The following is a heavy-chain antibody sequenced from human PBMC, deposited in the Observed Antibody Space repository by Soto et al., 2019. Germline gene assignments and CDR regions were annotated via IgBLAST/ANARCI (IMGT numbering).Heavy chain of an antibody. Sequence: QVQLVESGGGVVRPGRSLRLSCAASGFTFSSYGMHWVRQAPGKGLEWVAVIWYDGSNKYYADSVKGRFTISRDNSKNTLYLQRNSLRAEDTAVYYCARDRVLSGGQQLVRLAYWGQGTLVTVSS. CDR1: GFTFSSYG. CDR2: IWYDGSNK. J-gene: IGHJ4*02. CDR3: ARDRVLSGGQQLVRLAY. V-gene: IGHV3-33*01. D-gene: IGHD6-13*01.